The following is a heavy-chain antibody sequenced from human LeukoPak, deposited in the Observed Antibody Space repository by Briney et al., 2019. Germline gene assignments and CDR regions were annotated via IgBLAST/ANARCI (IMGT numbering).Heavy chain of an antibody. J-gene: IGHJ4*02. V-gene: IGHV3-74*01. CDR3: ASGPPMTYVRRWRWLDY. D-gene: IGHD4-23*01. CDR2: INSDGSST. Sequence: GGSLRLSCAASGFTFSSYWMHWVRQAPGKGLEWVSRINSDGSSTNYADSVKGRFTISRDNAKNTLYLQMNSLRAEDTAVYYCASGPPMTYVRRWRWLDYWGQGTLVTVSS. CDR1: GFTFSSYW.